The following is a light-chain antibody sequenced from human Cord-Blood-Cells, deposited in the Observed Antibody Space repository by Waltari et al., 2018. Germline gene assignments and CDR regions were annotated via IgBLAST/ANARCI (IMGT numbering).Light chain of an antibody. J-gene: IGKJ4*01. CDR1: QSVSSY. Sequence: EIVLTQSPATLSLSPGERATLSCRASQSVSSYLAWYQQKPGKAPRLLIYDASNRATGIPARFSGSGSGTDFTLTISSLEPDDFAVYYCQQRSNWLTFGGGTKVEIK. V-gene: IGKV3-11*01. CDR2: DAS. CDR3: QQRSNWLT.